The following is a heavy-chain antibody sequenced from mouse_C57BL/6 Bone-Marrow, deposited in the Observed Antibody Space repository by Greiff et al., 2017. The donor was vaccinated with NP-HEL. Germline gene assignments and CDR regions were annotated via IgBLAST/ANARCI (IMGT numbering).Heavy chain of an antibody. V-gene: IGHV5-16*01. Sequence: EVKLVESEGGLVQPGSPMKLSCTASGFTFSDYYMAWVRQVPEKGLEWVANINYDGSSTYYLDSLKSRFIISRDNAKNILYLQMSSLKSEDTATYYCAREGGLRRRTYAMDYWGQGTSVTVSS. CDR2: INYDGSST. J-gene: IGHJ4*01. CDR1: GFTFSDYY. CDR3: AREGGLRRRTYAMDY. D-gene: IGHD2-4*01.